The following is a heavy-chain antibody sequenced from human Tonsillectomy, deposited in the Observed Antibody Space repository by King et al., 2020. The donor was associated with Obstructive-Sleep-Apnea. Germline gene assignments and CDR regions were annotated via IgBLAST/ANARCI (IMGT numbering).Heavy chain of an antibody. D-gene: IGHD2-2*01. CDR1: GYSFTSYW. CDR2: IYPGDSDT. CDR3: ARSGGRYCSSTSCYEVGWFDP. V-gene: IGHV5-51*01. Sequence: QLVQSGAEVKKPGESLKISCKGSGYSFTSYWNGWVRQMPGKGLEWMGIIYPGDSDTRYSPSFQGQVTISADKSISTAYLQWSSLKASDTAMYYCARSGGRYCSSTSCYEVGWFDPWGQGTLVTVSS. J-gene: IGHJ5*02.